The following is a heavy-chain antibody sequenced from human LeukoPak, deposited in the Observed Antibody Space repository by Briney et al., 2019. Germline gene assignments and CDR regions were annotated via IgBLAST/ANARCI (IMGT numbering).Heavy chain of an antibody. D-gene: IGHD2-21*01. CDR3: ARHIQGANVCDY. J-gene: IGHJ4*02. V-gene: IGHV4-39*01. CDR1: GGSISSSNYY. Sequence: PSETLSLTCTVSGGSISSSNYYWGWIRQPPGKGLEWIGTISYSGSTYYNRSLKSRIPISVDTSKNQFSLRLSSVTAADTSLYYCARHIQGANVCDYWGQGTLVTVPS. CDR2: ISYSGST.